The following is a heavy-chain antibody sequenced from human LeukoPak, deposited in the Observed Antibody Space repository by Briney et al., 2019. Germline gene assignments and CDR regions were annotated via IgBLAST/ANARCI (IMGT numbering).Heavy chain of an antibody. CDR3: ARDAYCSGGSCYSGDWFDP. V-gene: IGHV3-48*02. Sequence: GGSLRLFCAASGFTFSSYSMNWVRQAPGKGLEWVSYISSSSTIYYADSVEGRFTISRDNAKNSLYLQMNSLRDEDTAVYYCARDAYCSGGSCYSGDWFDPWGQGTLVTVSS. CDR1: GFTFSSYS. J-gene: IGHJ5*02. D-gene: IGHD2-15*01. CDR2: ISSSSTI.